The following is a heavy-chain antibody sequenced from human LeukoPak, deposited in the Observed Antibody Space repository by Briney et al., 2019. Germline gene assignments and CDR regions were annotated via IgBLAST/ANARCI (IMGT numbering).Heavy chain of an antibody. CDR3: SRIPEYVDTGMGFDY. D-gene: IGHD5-18*01. J-gene: IGHJ4*02. V-gene: IGHV2-70*11. CDR2: IDWDDDK. CDR1: GFSLSTSGMC. Sequence: SGPALVKPTQTLTLTCTFSGFSLSTSGMCVSWIRQPPGKALEWLARIDWDDDKYYSTSLKTRLTISKDTSKNQVVLTMTNMDPVDNAPDYWSRIPEYVDTGMGFDYWGQGTLVTVSS.